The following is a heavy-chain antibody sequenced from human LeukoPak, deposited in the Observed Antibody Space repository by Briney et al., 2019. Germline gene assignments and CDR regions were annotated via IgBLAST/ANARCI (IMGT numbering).Heavy chain of an antibody. Sequence: AASVKVSCKASGYNFVSYGIDWVRQAPGQGLEWMGWISAYNGNTNYAQKLQGRVTMTTDTSTSTAYMELRSLRSDDTAVYYCARAGDIVVVPAAIVVTGTTDAFDIWGQGTMVTVSS. CDR1: GYNFVSYG. D-gene: IGHD2-2*02. V-gene: IGHV1-18*04. CDR3: ARAGDIVVVPAAIVVTGTTDAFDI. J-gene: IGHJ3*02. CDR2: ISAYNGNT.